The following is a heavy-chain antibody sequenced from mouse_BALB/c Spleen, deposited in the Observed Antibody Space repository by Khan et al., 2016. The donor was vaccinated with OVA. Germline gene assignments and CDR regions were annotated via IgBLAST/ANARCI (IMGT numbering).Heavy chain of an antibody. CDR1: GFTFSSYT. V-gene: IGHV5-12-2*01. Sequence: EVELVESGGDLVQPGGSLKLSCATSGFTFSSYTMSWVRQTPEKRLEWVAFITKGGGNTYYPDTVKGRFTISRDNAKNTLYLQMNSLKSEATAMYVCARPSTTGYDDVMDFWGQGTLVTVSA. J-gene: IGHJ4*01. CDR2: ITKGGGNT. CDR3: ARPSTTGYDDVMDF. D-gene: IGHD1-1*01.